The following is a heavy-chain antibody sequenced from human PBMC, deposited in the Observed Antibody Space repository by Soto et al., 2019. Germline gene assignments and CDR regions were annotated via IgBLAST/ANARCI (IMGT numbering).Heavy chain of an antibody. D-gene: IGHD3-16*01. CDR3: VHKDYSSWFDP. CDR1: GFSLSSSGVG. CDR2: IYWDDDK. Sequence: QITLKESGPTLVKPTQTLTLTCTFSGFSLSSSGVGVGWFREPPGKALEWLALIYWDDDKRYSPSLKSRLTITKDTSKNQVVLTMTNMDPVDTATYYCVHKDYSSWFDPWGQRTLVTVSS. V-gene: IGHV2-5*02. J-gene: IGHJ5*02.